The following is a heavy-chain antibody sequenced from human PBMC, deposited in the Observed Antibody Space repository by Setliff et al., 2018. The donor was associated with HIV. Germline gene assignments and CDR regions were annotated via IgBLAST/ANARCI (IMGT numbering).Heavy chain of an antibody. Sequence: SETLSLTCTVSGGSISSGSYYWNWIRQPAGKGLEWIGRIYTSGNTNSNPSLKRRVTISVDTSKNQFSLKLSSVTAADTAVYYCARDFVEGIAVTDWFDPWGRGTLVTVSS. CDR3: ARDFVEGIAVTDWFDP. J-gene: IGHJ5*02. CDR1: GGSISSGSYY. V-gene: IGHV4-61*02. D-gene: IGHD6-19*01. CDR2: IYTSGNT.